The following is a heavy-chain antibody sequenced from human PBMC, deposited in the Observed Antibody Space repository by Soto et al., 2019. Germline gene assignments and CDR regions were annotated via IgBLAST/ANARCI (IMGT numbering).Heavy chain of an antibody. Sequence: QVRLVESGGGVVQPGRSLRLSCTASGFSFSSYAMYWFRQPPGKGLEWVAVISHDGINKHYADSVKGRVTVSRDNSNRTQDLQLNSLRGEDTAMYYCARDMYSSDYFVKWFEPWGQGTLVTVSS. V-gene: IGHV3-30-3*01. D-gene: IGHD6-19*01. CDR3: ARDMYSSDYFVKWFEP. CDR2: ISHDGINK. CDR1: GFSFSSYA. J-gene: IGHJ5*02.